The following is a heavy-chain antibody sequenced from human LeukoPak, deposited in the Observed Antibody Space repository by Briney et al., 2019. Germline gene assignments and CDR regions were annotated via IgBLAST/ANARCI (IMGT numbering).Heavy chain of an antibody. V-gene: IGHV4-59*01. CDR3: ARAKDTAMVIDY. D-gene: IGHD5-18*01. Sequence: SDTLSLTCTVSGGSISSYYWSWIRQPPGKGLEWIGYIYYSGSTNYNPSLKSRVTISVDTSKNQFSLKLSSVTAADTAVYYCARAKDTAMVIDYWGQGTLVTVSS. J-gene: IGHJ4*02. CDR2: IYYSGST. CDR1: GGSISSYY.